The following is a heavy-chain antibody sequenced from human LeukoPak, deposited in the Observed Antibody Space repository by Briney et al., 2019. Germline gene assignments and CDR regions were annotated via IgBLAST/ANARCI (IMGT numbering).Heavy chain of an antibody. D-gene: IGHD4-23*01. CDR2: ITPIFGTP. CDR1: GDTFSSYD. Sequence: GSSVKVSCKASGDTFSSYDISWVRQAPGQGLEWIGGITPIFGTPNYAQKFQGRVTITADESTRTAYMELRSLRSEDTAAYYCARGWLAETIMVTPYNYWGQGTLVTVSS. V-gene: IGHV1-69*01. CDR3: ARGWLAETIMVTPYNY. J-gene: IGHJ4*02.